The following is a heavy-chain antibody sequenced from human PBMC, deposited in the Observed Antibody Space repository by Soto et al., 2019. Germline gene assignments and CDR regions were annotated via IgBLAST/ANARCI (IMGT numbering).Heavy chain of an antibody. V-gene: IGHV1-2*02. J-gene: IGHJ4*02. CDR2: INPESGDT. Sequence: ASVKVSCKVSGYTLTELSMHWVRQAPGKGLEWMGGINPESGDTNYAQKFQGRVTMTRDTSISTAYMELSRLRSDDTAVYYCAREVAADTFDYWGQGTLVTVSS. D-gene: IGHD6-13*01. CDR1: GYTLTELS. CDR3: AREVAADTFDY.